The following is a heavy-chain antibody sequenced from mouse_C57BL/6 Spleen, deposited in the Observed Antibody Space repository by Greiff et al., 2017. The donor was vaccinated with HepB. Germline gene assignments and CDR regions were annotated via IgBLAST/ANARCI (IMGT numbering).Heavy chain of an antibody. CDR2: IDPSDSYT. CDR1: GYTFTSYW. Sequence: QVQLQQPGAELVRPGTSVKLSCKASGYTFTSYWMHWVKQRPGQGLEWIGVIDPSDSYTNYNQKFKGKATLTVDTSSSTAYMQLSSLTSEDSAVYYCARFYDDDAMDYWGQGTSVTVSS. CDR3: ARFYDDDAMDY. J-gene: IGHJ4*01. V-gene: IGHV1-59*01. D-gene: IGHD2-3*01.